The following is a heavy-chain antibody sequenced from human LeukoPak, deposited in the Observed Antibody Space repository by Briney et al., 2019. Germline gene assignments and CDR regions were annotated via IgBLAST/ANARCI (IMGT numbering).Heavy chain of an antibody. Sequence: PSETLSLTCTVSGGSISSTSYYWAWIRQPPGKGLEWIGTIYYSGSTYYSPSLKSRVSISVDTSKNQFSLKLSSVTAADTAVYYCARLNCGGDCYSYYYYGMDVWGQGTTVTVSS. V-gene: IGHV4-39*01. CDR1: GGSISSTSYY. D-gene: IGHD2-21*02. J-gene: IGHJ6*02. CDR2: IYYSGST. CDR3: ARLNCGGDCYSYYYYGMDV.